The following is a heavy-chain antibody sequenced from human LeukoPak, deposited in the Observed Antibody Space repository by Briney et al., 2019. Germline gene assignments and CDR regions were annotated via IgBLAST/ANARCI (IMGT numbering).Heavy chain of an antibody. J-gene: IGHJ6*02. Sequence: QTGGSLRLSCAASGFTFSSYAMSWVRQAPGKGLEWVSAISGSGGSTYYADSVKGRFTISRDNSKNTLYLQMNSLRAEDTALYYCAKDIRAAAGKIYYGMDVWGQGTTVTVSS. CDR1: GFTFSSYA. D-gene: IGHD6-13*01. CDR3: AKDIRAAAGKIYYGMDV. V-gene: IGHV3-23*01. CDR2: ISGSGGST.